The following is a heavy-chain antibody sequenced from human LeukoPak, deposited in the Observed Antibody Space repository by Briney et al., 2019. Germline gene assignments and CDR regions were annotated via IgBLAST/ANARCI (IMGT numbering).Heavy chain of an antibody. CDR1: GGSISGHY. J-gene: IGHJ5*02. Sequence: PSETLSLTCTVSGGSISGHYWSWVRQPAWKGLEWIGRMYPSGSTYYNPSLKSRVTMSVDTSKNQFSLELNSETAADTAVYYCARDWDTFDPWGQGTLVTVSS. V-gene: IGHV4-4*07. D-gene: IGHD1-26*01. CDR3: ARDWDTFDP. CDR2: MYPSGST.